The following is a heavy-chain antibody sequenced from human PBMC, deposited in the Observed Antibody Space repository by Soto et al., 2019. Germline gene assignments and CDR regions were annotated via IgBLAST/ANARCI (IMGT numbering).Heavy chain of an antibody. J-gene: IGHJ5*02. D-gene: IGHD5-12*01. Sequence: PVGSLRLSCAASGFTFNTYWMHWVRQAPGKGLVWVSRINSDGTKTTYADSVKGRFTISRDNAKNTVYLQMNSLRAEDTAVYYCATVATNSYNWVDPWGQGTLVTVSS. V-gene: IGHV3-74*01. CDR2: INSDGTKT. CDR3: ATVATNSYNWVDP. CDR1: GFTFNTYW.